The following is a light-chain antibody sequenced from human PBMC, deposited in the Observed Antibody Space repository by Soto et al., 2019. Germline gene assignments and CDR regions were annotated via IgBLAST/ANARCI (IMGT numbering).Light chain of an antibody. CDR2: DAS. CDR3: QQFNNWPPYT. Sequence: EIVLTQSPGTLSLSPGERATLSCRASQTVRNNYLAWYQQKPGQAPRLLIYDASSRATGIPDRFSGGGSGTDFTLTISRLEPEDFAVYYCQQFNNWPPYTFGQGTKVDIK. V-gene: IGKV3-20*01. J-gene: IGKJ2*01. CDR1: QTVRNNY.